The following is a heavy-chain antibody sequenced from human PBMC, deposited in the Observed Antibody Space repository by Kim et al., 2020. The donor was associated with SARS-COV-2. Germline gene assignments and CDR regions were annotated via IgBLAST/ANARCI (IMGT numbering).Heavy chain of an antibody. Sequence: SQTLSLTCVISGDSVSSYNAAWNWIRQSPSRGLEWLGRTYYRSKWFNDYAVSVRSRITINSDTSKNQFSLRLNSAIPEDTAVYYCAREATGGPDYFDYWGQGTLVTVSS. CDR1: GDSVSSYNAA. J-gene: IGHJ4*02. CDR3: AREATGGPDYFDY. V-gene: IGHV6-1*01. D-gene: IGHD1-26*01. CDR2: TYYRSKWFN.